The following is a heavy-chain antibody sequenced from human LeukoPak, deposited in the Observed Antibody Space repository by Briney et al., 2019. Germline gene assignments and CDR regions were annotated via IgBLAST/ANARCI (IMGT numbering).Heavy chain of an antibody. CDR3: ARDQYSGSYLGY. J-gene: IGHJ4*02. Sequence: GGSLRLSCAASGFTFSSFGMHWVRQAPGKGLEWVAIIWYDGSRKYYLDSVKGRFTISRDNSKNTLYLQMNSLRAEDTAVYYCARDQYSGSYLGYWGQGTLVTVSS. V-gene: IGHV3-33*08. D-gene: IGHD1-26*01. CDR1: GFTFSSFG. CDR2: IWYDGSRK.